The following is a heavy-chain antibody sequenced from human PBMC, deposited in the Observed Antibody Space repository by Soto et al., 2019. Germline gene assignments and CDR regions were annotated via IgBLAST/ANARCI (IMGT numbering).Heavy chain of an antibody. Sequence: GASVKVSCKAPGYTFTGYYMHWVRQAPGQGLEWMGWINPNSGGTNYAQKFQGWVTMTRDTSISTAYMERSGLRSHDTAVYYCARDTVADDYYYGMDVSGQAPPVTVS. CDR1: GYTFTGYY. V-gene: IGHV1-2*04. CDR3: ARDTVADDYYYGMDV. CDR2: INPNSGGT. D-gene: IGHD2-15*01. J-gene: IGHJ6*02.